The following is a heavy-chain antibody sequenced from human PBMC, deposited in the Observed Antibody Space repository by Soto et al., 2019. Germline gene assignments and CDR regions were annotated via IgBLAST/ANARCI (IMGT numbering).Heavy chain of an antibody. D-gene: IGHD3-16*01. CDR1: GCSISSGDYY. Sequence: SETLSLTCTVSGCSISSGDYYWSWIRQPPGKGLEWIGYIYYSGSTYYNPSLKSRVTISVDTSKNQFSLKLSSVTAADTAMYYSARLSSRMINAFDIWGQGTMVTVSS. J-gene: IGHJ3*02. CDR3: ARLSSRMINAFDI. V-gene: IGHV4-30-4*01. CDR2: IYYSGST.